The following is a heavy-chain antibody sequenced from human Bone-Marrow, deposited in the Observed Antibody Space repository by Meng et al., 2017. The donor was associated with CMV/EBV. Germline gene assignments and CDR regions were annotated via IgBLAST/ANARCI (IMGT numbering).Heavy chain of an antibody. Sequence: ASVKVSCKASGYTFTSYDINWVRQAPGQGLEWMGWISTYTGDRNYAPKLQGRVTMTTDTSTSTAYMDLRSLRPDDTAVYYCARDPQGYGMDVWGQGTTVTVSS. CDR3: ARDPQGYGMDV. J-gene: IGHJ6*02. V-gene: IGHV1-18*01. CDR1: GYTFTSYD. CDR2: ISTYTGDR.